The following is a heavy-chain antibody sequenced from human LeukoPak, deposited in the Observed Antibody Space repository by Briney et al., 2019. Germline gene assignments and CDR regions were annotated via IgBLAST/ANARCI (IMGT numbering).Heavy chain of an antibody. CDR2: LYYSGST. CDR1: GCSISSYY. V-gene: IGHV4-59*01. J-gene: IGHJ4*02. Sequence: SETLSLTCTVSGCSISSYYWSWTRQPPGKGLEWIGYLYYSGSTNYNPSLKSRVTMSVDTSKNQFSLKLSSVTAADTAVYYCARGRGSGWSSFDYWGQGTLVTVSS. CDR3: ARGRGSGWSSFDY. D-gene: IGHD6-19*01.